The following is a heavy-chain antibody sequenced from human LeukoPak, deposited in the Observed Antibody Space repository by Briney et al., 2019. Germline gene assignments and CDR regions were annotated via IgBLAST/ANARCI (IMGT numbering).Heavy chain of an antibody. Sequence: ASVKVSCKASGYTFTGYYMHWVRQAPGQGLEWMGWINPNSGGTNYAQTFQGRVTMTRDTSISTAYMEMSRLRDDDTAVYYCARGASGVYTVATSWFDPWGQGTLVTVSS. V-gene: IGHV1-2*02. D-gene: IGHD5-12*01. J-gene: IGHJ5*02. CDR2: INPNSGGT. CDR3: ARGASGVYTVATSWFDP. CDR1: GYTFTGYY.